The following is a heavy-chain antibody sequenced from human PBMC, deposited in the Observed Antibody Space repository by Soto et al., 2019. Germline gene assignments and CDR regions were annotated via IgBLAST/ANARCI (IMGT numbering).Heavy chain of an antibody. CDR2: IIPIFGTA. CDR3: AGGPLFGILTGHYDY. Sequence: ASVKVSCKASGGTFSSYAISWVRQAPGQGLEWMGGIIPIFGTANYAQKFQGRVTITADESTSTAYMELSSLRSEDTAVYYCAGGPLFGILTGHYDYWGQGTLVTVSS. V-gene: IGHV1-69*13. CDR1: GGTFSSYA. J-gene: IGHJ4*02. D-gene: IGHD3-9*01.